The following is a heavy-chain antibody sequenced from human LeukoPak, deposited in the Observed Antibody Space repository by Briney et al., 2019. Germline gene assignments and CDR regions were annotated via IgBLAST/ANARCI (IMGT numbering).Heavy chain of an antibody. CDR3: ARAEGYDYTSVAY. D-gene: IGHD3-16*01. CDR1: GYTLTELS. V-gene: IGHV1-24*01. Sequence: ASVKVSCKVSGYTLTELSMHWVRQAPGKGLEWMGGFDPEDGETIYAQKFQGRVTMTEDTSTDTAYMELSRLRSDDTAVYYCARAEGYDYTSVAYWGQGTLVTVSS. CDR2: FDPEDGET. J-gene: IGHJ4*02.